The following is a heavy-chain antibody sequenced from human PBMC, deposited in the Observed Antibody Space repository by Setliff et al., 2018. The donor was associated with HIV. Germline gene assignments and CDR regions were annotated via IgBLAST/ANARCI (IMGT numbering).Heavy chain of an antibody. CDR2: IYTSGST. CDR1: GGSISSYS. J-gene: IGHJ4*02. CDR3: ARHGLRDYYDSSGWYFDY. Sequence: SETLSLTCTVSGGSISSYSWSWIRQPPGKGLEWIGYIYTSGSTNYNPSLKSRVTISVDTSKNQFSLKLSSVTAADTAVYYCARHGLRDYYDSSGWYFDYWGQGTLVTVSS. D-gene: IGHD3-22*01. V-gene: IGHV4-59*08.